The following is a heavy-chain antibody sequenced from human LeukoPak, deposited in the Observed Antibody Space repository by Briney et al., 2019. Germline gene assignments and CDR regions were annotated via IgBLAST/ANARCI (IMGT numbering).Heavy chain of an antibody. Sequence: PGGSLRLSCAASGFTFSSYSINWVRQAPGKGLEWVSAISSSSSYIYYADSVKGRFTISRDNAKNSLYLQMNSLRAEDTAVYYCAKGPMVRGVINGDYWGQGTLVTVSS. V-gene: IGHV3-21*04. CDR2: ISSSSSYI. J-gene: IGHJ4*02. CDR3: AKGPMVRGVINGDY. CDR1: GFTFSSYS. D-gene: IGHD3-10*01.